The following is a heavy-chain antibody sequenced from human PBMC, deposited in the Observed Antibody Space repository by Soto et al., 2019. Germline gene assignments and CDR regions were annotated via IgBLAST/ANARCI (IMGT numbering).Heavy chain of an antibody. CDR3: AQDMNWGGVTTIHYFDS. D-gene: IGHD3-16*01. Sequence: GGSLRLSCAAPGFTFSRNSMSWVCQAPGKGLEWVANIKQDGSEKYYVDSVKGRFTISRDNAKNSLFLQMNSLRPEDTAVYYCAQDMNWGGVTTIHYFDSWGQGIQVTVSS. CDR1: GFTFSRNS. J-gene: IGHJ4*02. CDR2: IKQDGSEK. V-gene: IGHV3-7*05.